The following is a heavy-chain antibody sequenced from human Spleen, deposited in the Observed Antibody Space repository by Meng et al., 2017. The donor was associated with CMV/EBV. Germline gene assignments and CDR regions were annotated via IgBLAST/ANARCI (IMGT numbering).Heavy chain of an antibody. CDR2: ISYDGSNK. V-gene: IGHV3-30-3*01. CDR1: GFTFTNYA. D-gene: IGHD2-8*02. Sequence: GESLKISCAASGFTFTNYAMHWVRQAPGKGLEWVAVISYDGSNKDYADSVKGRFTISRDNPKNTLFLQMNSLTAEDTAFYYCARDYMPSIVAWWGYWFDPWGRGTLVTVSS. CDR3: ARDYMPSIVAWWGYWFDP. J-gene: IGHJ5*02.